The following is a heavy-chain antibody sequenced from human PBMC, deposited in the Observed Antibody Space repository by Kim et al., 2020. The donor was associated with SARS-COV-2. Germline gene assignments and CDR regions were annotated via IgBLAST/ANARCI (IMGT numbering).Heavy chain of an antibody. V-gene: IGHV1-69*02. J-gene: IGHJ4*02. Sequence: QKFQGRVTITADKSTSTAYMELSSLRSEDTAVYYCASKNEGGYSGYGFDYWGQGTLVTVSS. D-gene: IGHD5-12*01. CDR3: ASKNEGGYSGYGFDY.